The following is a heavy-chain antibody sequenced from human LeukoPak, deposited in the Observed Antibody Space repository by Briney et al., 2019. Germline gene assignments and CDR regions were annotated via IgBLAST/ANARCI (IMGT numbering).Heavy chain of an antibody. V-gene: IGHV6-1*01. Sequence: SQTLPLTCAISGDSVSSNSAAWNWIRQSPSRGLEWLGRTYYRSKWYNDYAVSVKSRITINPDTSKNQFSLQLNSVTPEDTAVYYCARDLSSEDYYDSSGYEYYFDYWGQGTLVTVSS. CDR1: GDSVSSNSAA. CDR2: TYYRSKWYN. CDR3: ARDLSSEDYYDSSGYEYYFDY. D-gene: IGHD3-22*01. J-gene: IGHJ4*02.